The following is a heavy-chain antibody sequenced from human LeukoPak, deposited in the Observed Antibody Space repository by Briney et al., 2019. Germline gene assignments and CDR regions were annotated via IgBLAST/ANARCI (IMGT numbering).Heavy chain of an antibody. CDR1: GIVAGASF. J-gene: IGHJ5*02. CDR3: ARLGYCSGSRCPTSYHNWFDP. CDR2: IFGVGST. Sequence: PGGSLRLSFAASGIVAGASFMTWVRQAPGKGLEWVSLIFGVGSTYYADSVKGRFIISRDNSKNTLYLQMNALKTEDTAVYYCARLGYCSGSRCPTSYHNWFDPWGQGTLVTVSS. D-gene: IGHD2-15*01. V-gene: IGHV3-66*04.